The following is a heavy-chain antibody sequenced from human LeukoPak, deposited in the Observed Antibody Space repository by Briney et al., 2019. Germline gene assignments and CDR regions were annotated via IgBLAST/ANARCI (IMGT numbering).Heavy chain of an antibody. J-gene: IGHJ6*03. V-gene: IGHV1-8*01. CDR2: MKPNSGNT. Sequence: ASVKVSCKASGYTFTSYDINWVRQATGQGLEWMGWMKPNSGNTGYAQKFKGRVTMTRNTSISTAYMELSNLRSEDTAVYYCARVGAGSYYYYYMDVWGKGTTVTISS. CDR1: GYTFTSYD. CDR3: ARVGAGSYYYYYMDV. D-gene: IGHD3-10*01.